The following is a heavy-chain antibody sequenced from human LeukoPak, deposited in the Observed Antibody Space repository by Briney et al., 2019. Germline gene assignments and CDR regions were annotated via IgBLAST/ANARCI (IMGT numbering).Heavy chain of an antibody. CDR2: ISSSSSYI. CDR1: GFTFSDYY. Sequence: GGSLRLSRAASGFTFSDYYMSWIRQAPGKGLEWVSSISSSSSYIYYADSVKGRFTISRDNAKNSLYLQMNSLRAEDTAVYYCARSARVNDYSFDHWGQGTLVTVSS. CDR3: ARSARVNDYSFDH. D-gene: IGHD4-11*01. V-gene: IGHV3-11*06. J-gene: IGHJ4*02.